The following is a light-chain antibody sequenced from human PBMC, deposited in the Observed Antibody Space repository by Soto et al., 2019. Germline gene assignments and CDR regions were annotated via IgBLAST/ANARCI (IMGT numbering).Light chain of an antibody. CDR3: QKGDSFPLT. CDR1: QGVGTW. Sequence: DIQMTQSPSSVSASVGDRVTITCRASQGVGTWLAWYQQKPGEAPRFLIYTASTLHSGVPSRFSGSGSGTDFTLTITSLQPEDFAPYYCQKGDSFPLTFGGGTKVEIK. V-gene: IGKV1-12*01. CDR2: TAS. J-gene: IGKJ4*01.